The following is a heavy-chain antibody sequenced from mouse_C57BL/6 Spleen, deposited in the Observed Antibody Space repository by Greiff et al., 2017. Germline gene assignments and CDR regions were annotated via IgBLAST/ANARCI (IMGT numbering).Heavy chain of an antibody. D-gene: IGHD2-3*01. CDR1: GYTFPDYY. CDR2: INPNNGGT. Sequence: EVQLHQSGPELVKPGASVKISCKASGYTFPDYYMTWVKQSHGPSLEWIGDINPNNGGTSYNQKFKGTATLTVDKSSSTAYMERSSLTAEASAVYYGASRGYYVDKAMDYWGQGTSVTVSS. CDR3: ASRGYYVDKAMDY. J-gene: IGHJ4*01. V-gene: IGHV1-26*01.